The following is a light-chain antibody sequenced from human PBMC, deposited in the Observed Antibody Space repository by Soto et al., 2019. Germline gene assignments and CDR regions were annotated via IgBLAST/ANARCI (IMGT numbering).Light chain of an antibody. CDR2: SAS. CDR3: QQYNKWPLT. J-gene: IGKJ3*01. V-gene: IGKV3-15*01. Sequence: EIVMTQSPATLSVSPGERVTLSCRASQSVSNNLVWYQQKPGHTPRLLIYSASIGATGTPARFSGSGSGSDFTLTISSLQSEDFAVYYCQQYNKWPLTFGPGTKVDIK. CDR1: QSVSNN.